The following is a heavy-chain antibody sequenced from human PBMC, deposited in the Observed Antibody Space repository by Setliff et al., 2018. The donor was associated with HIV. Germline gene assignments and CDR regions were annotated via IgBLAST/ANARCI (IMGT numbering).Heavy chain of an antibody. Sequence: ASVKVSCKASGYTLKSFGITWVRQAPGQGLEWMGWISAYSGDTDYAQKFRGRVTMTTDTSTNTAYMEVRSLTSDDTAVYYCVRVTADRTNYYYYMDVWDKGTTVTVSS. CDR2: ISAYSGDT. D-gene: IGHD4-17*01. V-gene: IGHV1-18*01. CDR3: VRVTADRTNYYYYMDV. J-gene: IGHJ6*03. CDR1: GYTLKSFG.